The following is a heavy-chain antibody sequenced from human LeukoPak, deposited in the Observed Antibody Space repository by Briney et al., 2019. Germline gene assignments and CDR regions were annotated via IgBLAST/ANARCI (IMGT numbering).Heavy chain of an antibody. V-gene: IGHV3-23*01. CDR1: GFTLSSYA. J-gene: IGHJ4*02. CDR2: ISGSGGST. Sequence: GGSLRLSCAASGFTLSSYAMSWVRQAPGKGLEWVSAISGSGGSTYYADSVKGRFTISRDNSKNTLYLQMNSLRAEDTAVYYCAKDKWELLRRGGAFDYWGQGTLVTVSS. D-gene: IGHD1-26*01. CDR3: AKDKWELLRRGGAFDY.